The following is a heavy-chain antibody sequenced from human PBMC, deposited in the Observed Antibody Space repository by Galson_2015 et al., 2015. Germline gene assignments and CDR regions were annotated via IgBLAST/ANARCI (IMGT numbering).Heavy chain of an antibody. V-gene: IGHV1-69*06. Sequence: SVKVSCKASGGTFSNYAISWVRQAPGQGLEWMGGIIPIFGGANYAQKFQGRVTITADKSTTTAYMELSSLRSDDTAVYYCARPSQDCSTSSCPSNYWGQGTLVTVSS. J-gene: IGHJ4*02. D-gene: IGHD2-2*01. CDR3: ARPSQDCSTSSCPSNY. CDR2: IIPIFGGA. CDR1: GGTFSNYA.